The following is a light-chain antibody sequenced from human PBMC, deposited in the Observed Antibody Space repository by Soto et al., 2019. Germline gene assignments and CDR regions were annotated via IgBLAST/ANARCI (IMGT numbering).Light chain of an antibody. CDR1: QSVSSSY. CDR3: QQHTSSPHMYT. J-gene: IGKJ2*01. V-gene: IGKV3-20*01. Sequence: EIVLTQSPGTLSLSPGERATLSCRASQSVSSSYLVWYQQKPGQAPRLLIYGASSRATGIPDRFSGSGSGTDFTLTISRLEPEDLAVYYCQQHTSSPHMYTFGQRTKLEIK. CDR2: GAS.